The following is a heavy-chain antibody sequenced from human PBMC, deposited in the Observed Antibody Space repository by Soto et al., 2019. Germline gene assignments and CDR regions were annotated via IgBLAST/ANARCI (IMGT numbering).Heavy chain of an antibody. V-gene: IGHV4-34*01. CDR2: INHSGST. D-gene: IGHD6-13*01. J-gene: IGHJ6*03. CDR1: GGSSGGYY. Sequence: PSETLSLTCAVYGGSSGGYYWSWIRQPPGKGLEWIGEINHSGSTNYNPSLKSRVTISVDTSKNQFSLKLSSVTAADTAVYYCARGVAAAGYYYYYYMDVWGKGTTVTVSS. CDR3: ARGVAAAGYYYYYYMDV.